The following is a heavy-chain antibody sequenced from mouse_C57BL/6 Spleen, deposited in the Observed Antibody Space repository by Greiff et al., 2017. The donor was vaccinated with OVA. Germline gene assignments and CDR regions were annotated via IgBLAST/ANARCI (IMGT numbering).Heavy chain of an antibody. Sequence: EVQRVESGPELVKPGASVKISCKASGYSFTGYYMNWVKQSPEKSLEWIGEINPSTGGTTYNQKFKAKATLTVDKSSSTAYMQLKSLTSEDSAVYYCARNYGSSLYAMDYWGQGTSVTVSS. D-gene: IGHD1-1*01. CDR1: GYSFTGYY. CDR2: INPSTGGT. J-gene: IGHJ4*01. CDR3: ARNYGSSLYAMDY. V-gene: IGHV1-42*01.